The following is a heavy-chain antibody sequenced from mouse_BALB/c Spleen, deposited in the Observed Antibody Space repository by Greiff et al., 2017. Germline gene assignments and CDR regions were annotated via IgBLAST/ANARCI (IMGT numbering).Heavy chain of an antibody. J-gene: IGHJ4*01. D-gene: IGHD1-2*01. CDR3: ARETTATPYYAMDY. CDR1: GYSFTGYT. V-gene: IGHV1-18*01. Sequence: EVQLQQSGPELVKPGASMKISCKASGYSFTGYTMNWVKQSHGKNLEWIGLINPYNGGTSYNQKFKGKATLTVDKSSSTAYMELLSLTSEDSAVYYGARETTATPYYAMDYWGQGTSVTVSS. CDR2: INPYNGGT.